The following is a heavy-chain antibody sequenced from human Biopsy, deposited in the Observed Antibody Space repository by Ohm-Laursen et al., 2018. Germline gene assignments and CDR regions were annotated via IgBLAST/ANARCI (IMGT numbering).Heavy chain of an antibody. V-gene: IGHV4-4*07. CDR1: GDSITRSY. Sequence: GTLSLTCTLSGDSITRSYWSWIRQSPGKGLEWIGRLFTSGTTNYSPSLNNRVTMSVDTSKNQFSLRLTSVTAADTAVYYCVRGGSGSFPFDYWGPGTLVTVSS. CDR2: LFTSGTT. J-gene: IGHJ4*02. CDR3: VRGGSGSFPFDY. D-gene: IGHD3-10*01.